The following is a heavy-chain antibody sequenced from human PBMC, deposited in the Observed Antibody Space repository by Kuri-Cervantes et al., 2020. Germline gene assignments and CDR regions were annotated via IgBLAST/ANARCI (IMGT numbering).Heavy chain of an antibody. CDR2: IYYSGST. V-gene: IGHV4-61*01. J-gene: IGHJ4*02. CDR3: ARDQSRLGYFDY. CDR1: GGSVSSGSYY. Sequence: SETLSLTCTVSGGSVSSGSYYWSFIRQPPGKGLEWIGHIYYSGSTNYNPSLKSRVTISVDTSKNQFSLKLSSVTAADTAVYYCARDQSRLGYFDYWGQGTLVTVSS. D-gene: IGHD5/OR15-5a*01.